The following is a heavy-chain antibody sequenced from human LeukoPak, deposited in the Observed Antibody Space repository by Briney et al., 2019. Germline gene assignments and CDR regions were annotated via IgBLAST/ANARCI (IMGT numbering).Heavy chain of an antibody. J-gene: IGHJ4*02. Sequence: GGSLRLSCAASGFTFSSYAMHWVRQAPGKGLEWVAVISYDGSNKYYADSVKGRFTISRDNSKNTLYLQMNSLRAEDTAVYYCARAHSSGWYYFDYWGQGTLATVSS. D-gene: IGHD6-19*01. CDR1: GFTFSSYA. V-gene: IGHV3-30-3*01. CDR2: ISYDGSNK. CDR3: ARAHSSGWYYFDY.